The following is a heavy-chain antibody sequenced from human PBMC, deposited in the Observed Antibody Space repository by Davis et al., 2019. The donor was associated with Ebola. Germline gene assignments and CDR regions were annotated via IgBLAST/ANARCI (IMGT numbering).Heavy chain of an antibody. CDR2: IKPDEGEK. J-gene: IGHJ6*02. D-gene: IGHD3/OR15-3a*01. V-gene: IGHV3-7*03. CDR1: GFIFSNYW. CDR3: ASGDGRGRSYDMDV. Sequence: GGSLRLSCPASGFIFSNYWTSWVRQAPGKGPEWVAIIKPDEGEKYYLDSVKGRFTISRDNAKNSLFLEMNSLRAEDTALYYCASGDGRGRSYDMDVWGQGTTVTVSS.